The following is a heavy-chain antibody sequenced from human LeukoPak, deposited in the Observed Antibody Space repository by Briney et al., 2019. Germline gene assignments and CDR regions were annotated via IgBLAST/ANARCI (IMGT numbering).Heavy chain of an antibody. J-gene: IGHJ4*02. CDR1: GFTFSSYA. D-gene: IGHD2-8*01. CDR3: AKDEDIVLMVYAIGDFDY. Sequence: GGSLRLSCAASGFTFSSYAMSWVRQAPGKGLEWVSAISGSGGSTYYADSVKGRFTISRDNSKNTLYLQMNSLRAEDTAVYYRAKDEDIVLMVYAIGDFDYWGQGTLVTVSS. V-gene: IGHV3-23*01. CDR2: ISGSGGST.